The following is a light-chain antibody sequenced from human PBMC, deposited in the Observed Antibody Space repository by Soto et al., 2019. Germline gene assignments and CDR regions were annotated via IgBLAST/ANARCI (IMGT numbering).Light chain of an antibody. CDR2: EGS. V-gene: IGLV2-23*01. CDR3: CSYAGSSTYV. Sequence: QSALTQPASVSGSPGQSITISCTGTSSAVGSYNLVSWYQQHPSKAPKLMIYEGSKRPSVVSNRFSGSKSGNTAYPTISGLQAEDEADYYCCSYAGSSTYVFGTGTKLTVL. CDR1: SSAVGSYNL. J-gene: IGLJ1*01.